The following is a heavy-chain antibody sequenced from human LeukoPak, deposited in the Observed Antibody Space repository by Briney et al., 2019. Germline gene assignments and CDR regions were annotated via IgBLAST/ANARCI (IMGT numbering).Heavy chain of an antibody. CDR3: ARDRGYSTFDC. J-gene: IGHJ4*02. CDR2: IYSGGST. CDR1: GFTVSSNY. V-gene: IGHV3-66*01. Sequence: GGSLRLSCAASGFTVSSNYMSWVRQAPGKGLEWVSVIYSGGSTYYADSVKGRFTISRDNAKNSLYLQMNSLRVDDTAVYYCARDRGYSTFDCWGQGTLVTVSS. D-gene: IGHD4-23*01.